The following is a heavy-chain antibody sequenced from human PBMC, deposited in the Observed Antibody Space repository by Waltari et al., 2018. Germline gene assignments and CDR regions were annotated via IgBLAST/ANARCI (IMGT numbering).Heavy chain of an antibody. CDR1: GFTFSRYG. CDR3: AKVIAAAGTLGDY. J-gene: IGHJ4*02. V-gene: IGHV3-30*02. Sequence: QVQLVESGGGVVQPGGSLRLSCAASGFTFSRYGMPWVRQAPGKGLEWVAFIRYDGSNKYYADSVKGRFTISRDNSKNTLYLQMNSLRAEDTAVYYCAKVIAAAGTLGDYWGQGTLVTVSS. CDR2: IRYDGSNK. D-gene: IGHD6-13*01.